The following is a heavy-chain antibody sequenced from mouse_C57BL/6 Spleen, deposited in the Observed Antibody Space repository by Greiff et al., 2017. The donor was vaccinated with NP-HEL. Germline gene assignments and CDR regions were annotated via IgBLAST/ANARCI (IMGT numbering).Heavy chain of an antibody. CDR1: GYTFTSYW. Sequence: QVQLQQPGAELVMPGASVKLSCKASGYTFTSYWMHWVKQRPGQGLEWIGEIDPSDSYTNYNQKFKGKSTSTVDKSSSTAYMQLSSLTSEDSAVYYCARFDDGYWGYWGQGTSVTVSS. J-gene: IGHJ4*01. CDR2: IDPSDSYT. V-gene: IGHV1-69*01. CDR3: ARFDDGYWGY. D-gene: IGHD2-3*01.